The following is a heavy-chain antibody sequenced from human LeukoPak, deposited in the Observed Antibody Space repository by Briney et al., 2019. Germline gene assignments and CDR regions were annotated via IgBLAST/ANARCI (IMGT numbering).Heavy chain of an antibody. J-gene: IGHJ4*02. CDR3: TNYDILTGYHY. CDR2: IKGKPDGETT. CDR1: GFTFSNAW. V-gene: IGHV3-15*01. D-gene: IGHD3-9*01. Sequence: GGSLRLSCAASGFTFSNAWMTWVRQAPGKGLEWVGRIKGKPDGETTDYAAPVKGRFTISRDDSKSIAYLQMNSLKTEDTAVYYCTNYDILTGYHYWGQGTLVTVSS.